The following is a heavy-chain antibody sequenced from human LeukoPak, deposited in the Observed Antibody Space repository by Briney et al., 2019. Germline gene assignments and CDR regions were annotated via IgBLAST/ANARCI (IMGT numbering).Heavy chain of an antibody. CDR1: GYTFTSYG. Sequence: ASAKVSCKASGYTFTSYGISWVRQAPGQGLEWMGWISAYNGNTNYAQKLQGRVTMTTDTSTSTAYMELRSLRSDDTAVYYCAREGAGYCSGGSCYSSLDYWGQGTLVTVSS. CDR3: AREGAGYCSGGSCYSSLDY. V-gene: IGHV1-18*04. J-gene: IGHJ4*02. D-gene: IGHD2-15*01. CDR2: ISAYNGNT.